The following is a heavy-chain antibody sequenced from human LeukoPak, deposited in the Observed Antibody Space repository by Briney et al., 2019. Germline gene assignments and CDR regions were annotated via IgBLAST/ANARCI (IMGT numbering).Heavy chain of an antibody. Sequence: ASVKVSCKASGYTFTGCYMHWVRQAPGQGLEWMGWINPNSGGTNYAQKFQGRVTMTRVTSISTAYMELRRLRSDDTAVYYCARRLYSSRGDPVFDPWGQGTLDTVSS. V-gene: IGHV1-2*02. CDR2: INPNSGGT. J-gene: IGHJ5*02. D-gene: IGHD6-13*01. CDR3: ARRLYSSRGDPVFDP. CDR1: GYTFTGCY.